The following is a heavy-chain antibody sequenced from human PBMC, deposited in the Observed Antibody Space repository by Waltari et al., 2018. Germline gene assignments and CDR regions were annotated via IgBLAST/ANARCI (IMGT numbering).Heavy chain of an antibody. CDR3: ARDYDFWSGYRLEY. CDR2: ISYDGSNK. Sequence: VQLVESGGGLVKPGGSLRLSCAASGFTFSSYAMHWVRQAPGKGLEWVAVISYDGSNKYYADSVKGRFTISRDNSKNTLYLQMNSLRAEDTAVYYCARDYDFWSGYRLEYWGQGTLVTVSS. CDR1: GFTFSSYA. V-gene: IGHV3-30-3*01. J-gene: IGHJ4*02. D-gene: IGHD3-3*01.